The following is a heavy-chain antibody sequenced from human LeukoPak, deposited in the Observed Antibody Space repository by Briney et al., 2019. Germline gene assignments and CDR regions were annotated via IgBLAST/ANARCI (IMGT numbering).Heavy chain of an antibody. CDR3: ARSPQRADAFDI. CDR1: GYTFTSYY. CDR2: INPSGGST. J-gene: IGHJ3*02. Sequence: ASVKVSCKASGYTFTSYYMHWVRQAPGQGLEWIGIINPSGGSTSYAQKFQGRVTMTRDTSTSTVYMELSSLRSEDTAVYYCARSPQRADAFDIWGQGTMVTVSS. V-gene: IGHV1-46*01. D-gene: IGHD6-25*01.